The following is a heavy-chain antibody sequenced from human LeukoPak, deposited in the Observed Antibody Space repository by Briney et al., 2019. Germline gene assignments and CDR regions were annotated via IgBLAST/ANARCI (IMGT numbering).Heavy chain of an antibody. CDR2: INSDGSWT. J-gene: IGHJ4*02. CDR3: AKDLGYNYGTKLDY. D-gene: IGHD5-18*01. CDR1: GNYW. Sequence: GGSLRLSCAASGNYWMHWVRQAPGKGLVWVSHINSDGSWTSYADSVKGRFTISKDNAKNTVYLQMNNLRAEDTAIYYCAKDLGYNYGTKLDYWGQGTLVTVSS. V-gene: IGHV3-74*01.